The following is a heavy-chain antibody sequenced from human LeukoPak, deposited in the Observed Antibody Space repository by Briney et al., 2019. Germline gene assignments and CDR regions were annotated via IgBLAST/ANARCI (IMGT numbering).Heavy chain of an antibody. J-gene: IGHJ3*01. V-gene: IGHV3-30*02. CDR2: IRYDGSNK. CDR1: GFTFSSYG. CDR3: AIHGGGTIRIEAFDV. D-gene: IGHD3-3*01. Sequence: GGSLRLSCAASGFTFSSYGMHWVRQAPGKGLEWVAFIRYDGSNKYYADAVKGRFTTSRDNSKNTLYLQMNSLRDEDTALYYCAIHGGGTIRIEAFDVWGQGTMVTISS.